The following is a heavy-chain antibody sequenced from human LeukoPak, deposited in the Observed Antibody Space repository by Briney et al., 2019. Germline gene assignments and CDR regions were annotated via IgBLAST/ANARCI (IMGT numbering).Heavy chain of an antibody. CDR1: GYTFTGYY. CDR2: INPNSGGT. J-gene: IGHJ6*04. D-gene: IGHD3-3*01. V-gene: IGHV1-2*02. Sequence: ASVKVSCKASGYTFTGYYMHWVRQAPGQGLEWMGWINPNSGGTNYAQKFQGRVTMTRDTSIRTAYMELSRLRSDDTAVYYCARQGSGYYEYMDVWGKGTTVTVSS. CDR3: ARQGSGYYEYMDV.